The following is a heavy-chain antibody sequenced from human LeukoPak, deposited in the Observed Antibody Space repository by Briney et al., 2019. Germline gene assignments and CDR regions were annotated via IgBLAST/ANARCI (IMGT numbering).Heavy chain of an antibody. V-gene: IGHV1-3*01. Sequence: ASVKVSCKASGYTFTSYAMHWVRQAPGQRLEWMGWINAGNGNTEYSQKFQGRVTITRDTSASTAYMELSSLRSEDTAVYYCARGYDTDAFDIWGQGTMVTVSS. CDR3: ARGYDTDAFDI. J-gene: IGHJ3*02. CDR2: INAGNGNT. CDR1: GYTFTSYA. D-gene: IGHD3-9*01.